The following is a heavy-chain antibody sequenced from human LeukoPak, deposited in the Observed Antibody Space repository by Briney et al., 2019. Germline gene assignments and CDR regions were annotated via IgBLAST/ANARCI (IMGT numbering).Heavy chain of an antibody. CDR1: GFTFSSYW. V-gene: IGHV3-74*01. CDR2: INSDVSST. Sequence: PGGSLRLSCAASGFTFSSYWMHWVRQAPGKGLVWVSRINSDVSSTSYADSVKGRFTISRDNAKNTLYLQMNSLRAEDTAVYYCARVRTIFGVVPDYWGQGTLVTVSS. J-gene: IGHJ4*02. CDR3: ARVRTIFGVVPDY. D-gene: IGHD3-3*01.